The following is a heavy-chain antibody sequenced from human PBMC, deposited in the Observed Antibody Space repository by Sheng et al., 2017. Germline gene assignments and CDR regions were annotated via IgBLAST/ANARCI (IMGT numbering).Heavy chain of an antibody. D-gene: IGHD3-10*01. CDR2: LSWNSGSI. CDR1: GFTFDDYA. J-gene: IGHJ4*02. CDR3: AKDIGSGSSYTSRALDY. V-gene: IGHV3-9*03. Sequence: EVQLVESGGGLVQPGRSLRLSCTTSGFTFDDYAMHWVRQAPGKGLEWVSGLSWNSGSIGYADSVKGRFTISRDNAKNSLYLQMNSLRAEDMALYYCAKDIGSGSSYTSRALDYWGQGTLVTVSS.